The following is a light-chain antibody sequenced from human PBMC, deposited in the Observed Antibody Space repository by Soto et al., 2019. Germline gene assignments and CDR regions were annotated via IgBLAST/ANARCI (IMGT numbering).Light chain of an antibody. Sequence: SVVTQPASVSGSTGQLVTISCTGTSSDVGGYNYVSWYQQHPGKAPKFMIYDVSNRPSGVSNRFSGSKSGNTASLTISGLQAEDEADYYCYSYTTSNTRQIVFGTGTKVTVL. CDR3: YSYTTSNTRQIV. V-gene: IGLV2-14*01. CDR2: DVS. CDR1: SSDVGGYNY. J-gene: IGLJ1*01.